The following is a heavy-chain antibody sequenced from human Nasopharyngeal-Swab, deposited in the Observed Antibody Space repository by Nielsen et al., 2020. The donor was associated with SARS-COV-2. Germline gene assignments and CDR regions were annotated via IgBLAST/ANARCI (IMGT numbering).Heavy chain of an antibody. CDR3: AKRLSCTSTSCYAFDY. D-gene: IGHD2-2*01. Sequence: GGSLRLSCAASGFTFSSYRMNWVRQAPGKGLEWVSAISGIGDRTYYADSVQGRFTISRDNSKNTLYLQMNSLRAEDTAVYYCAKRLSCTSTSCYAFDYWGQGTLVTVSS. CDR2: ISGIGDRT. J-gene: IGHJ4*02. V-gene: IGHV3-23*01. CDR1: GFTFSSYR.